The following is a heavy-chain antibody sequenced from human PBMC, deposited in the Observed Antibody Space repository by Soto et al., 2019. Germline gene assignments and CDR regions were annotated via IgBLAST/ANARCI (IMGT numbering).Heavy chain of an antibody. CDR1: VSTFSSYT. Sequence: VTGSCRASVSTFSSYTINWVRQAPGQGLEWMGRIIPILGIANYAQKFQGRVTITRDTSASTAYMELSSLRSEDTAVYYCARDLGGWPDYWGQGTLVTVSS. CDR2: IIPILGIA. J-gene: IGHJ4*02. V-gene: IGHV1-69*04. D-gene: IGHD2-15*01. CDR3: ARDLGGWPDY.